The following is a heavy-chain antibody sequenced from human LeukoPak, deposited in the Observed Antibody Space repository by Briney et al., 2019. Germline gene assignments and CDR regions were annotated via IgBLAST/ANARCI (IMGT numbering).Heavy chain of an antibody. CDR2: VYTSGYT. V-gene: IGHV4-4*07. D-gene: IGHD1-26*01. CDR1: GGSTNTYY. J-gene: IGHJ4*02. Sequence: HSETLSLTCSVSGGSTNTYYWTWIRQPAGKGLEWIGRVYTSGYTKYNPSLQSRVTMSVDASKKHLSLMLTSLTAADTAVYYCARETLVGTTNYFDYWGQGTLVTVSS. CDR3: ARETLVGTTNYFDY.